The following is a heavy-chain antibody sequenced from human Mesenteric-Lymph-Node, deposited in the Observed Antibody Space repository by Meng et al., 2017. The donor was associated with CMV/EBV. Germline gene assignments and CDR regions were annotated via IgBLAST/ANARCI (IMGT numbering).Heavy chain of an antibody. Sequence: GESLKISCAASGVTVSGYAMHWVRQAPGKGLEWVAVISHDESNKYYADSVKGRFTISRDNAKNALYLQMNSLRAEDTAVYYCARDLPYNWNDGGYFDYWGQGTLVTVSS. CDR1: GVTVSGYA. CDR2: ISHDESNK. V-gene: IGHV3-30-3*01. D-gene: IGHD1-20*01. J-gene: IGHJ4*02. CDR3: ARDLPYNWNDGGYFDY.